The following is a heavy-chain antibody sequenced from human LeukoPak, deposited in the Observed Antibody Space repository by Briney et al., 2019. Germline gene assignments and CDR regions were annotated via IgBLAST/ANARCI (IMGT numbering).Heavy chain of an antibody. CDR3: TRGAGWLIDY. V-gene: IGHV4-59*01. CDR1: DDSISDYY. Sequence: SETLSLTCTVSDDSISDYYRGWIRQPPGKGLEWIGYFYNSGRSTYNPSLKSRVTISADTSKNHFSLKLNSMTTADTAVYYCTRGAGWLIDYWGQGILVTVSS. D-gene: IGHD3-16*01. CDR2: FYNSGRS. J-gene: IGHJ4*02.